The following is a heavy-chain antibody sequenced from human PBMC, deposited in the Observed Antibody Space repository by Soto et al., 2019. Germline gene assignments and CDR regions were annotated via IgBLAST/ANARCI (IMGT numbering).Heavy chain of an antibody. J-gene: IGHJ4*02. Sequence: EVQLLESGGGLVQPGGSLRLSCAASGFTFSSYAMSWVRQAPGKGLEWASTISGSGGSTYYADSVKGRFTISRDNSKNTLYLQMNSLRAEDTAVYYCAKEGYCSSTSCSDIGHCTNGVCLSTDYWGQGTLVTVSS. CDR1: GFTFSSYA. CDR3: AKEGYCSSTSCSDIGHCTNGVCLSTDY. V-gene: IGHV3-23*01. D-gene: IGHD2-2*01. CDR2: ISGSGGST.